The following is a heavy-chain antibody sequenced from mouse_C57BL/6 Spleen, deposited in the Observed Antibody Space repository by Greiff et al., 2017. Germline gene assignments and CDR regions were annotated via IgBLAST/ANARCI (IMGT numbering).Heavy chain of an antibody. J-gene: IGHJ1*03. CDR2: ISSGSSTI. Sequence: EVQGVESGGGLVKPGGSLKLSCAASGFTFSDYGMHWVRQAPEKGLEWVAYISSGSSTIYYADTVKGRFTISRDNAKNTLFLQMTSLRSEDTAMYYCARSTTVEGYFDVWGTGTTVTVSS. CDR1: GFTFSDYG. D-gene: IGHD1-1*01. V-gene: IGHV5-17*01. CDR3: ARSTTVEGYFDV.